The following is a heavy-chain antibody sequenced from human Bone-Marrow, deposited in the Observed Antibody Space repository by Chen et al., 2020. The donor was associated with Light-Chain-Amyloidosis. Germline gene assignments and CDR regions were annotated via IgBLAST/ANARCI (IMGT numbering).Heavy chain of an antibody. CDR2: ISGSGGSR. CDR1: GFAFSSYA. J-gene: IGHJ3*02. Sequence: EVQLVESGGGLLQRGGSLRLSCAASGFAFSSYAMSWVRQAPGKGLEWVSTISGSGGSRYYVDSVKGRLTISRDNSKNALFLQSNSLRAEDTAVYYCAKDISYDDILPGYPADAFDIWGQGTMVTVSS. V-gene: IGHV3-23*04. D-gene: IGHD3-9*01. CDR3: AKDISYDDILPGYPADAFDI.